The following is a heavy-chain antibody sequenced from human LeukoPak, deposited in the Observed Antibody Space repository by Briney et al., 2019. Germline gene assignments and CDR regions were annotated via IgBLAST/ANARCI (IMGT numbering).Heavy chain of an antibody. Sequence: EGSLRLSCAASGFTFSSYAMHWVRQAPGKGLEWVAVISYDGSNKYYADSVKGRFTISRDNSKNTLYLQMNSLRAEDTAVYYCARGTGPAGSSGYYYYYYGMDVWGQGTTVTVSS. CDR1: GFTFSSYA. CDR3: ARGTGPAGSSGYYYYYYGMDV. J-gene: IGHJ6*02. V-gene: IGHV3-30-3*01. CDR2: ISYDGSNK. D-gene: IGHD3-22*01.